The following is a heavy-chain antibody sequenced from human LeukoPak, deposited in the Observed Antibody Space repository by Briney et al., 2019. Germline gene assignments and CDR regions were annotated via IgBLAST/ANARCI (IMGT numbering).Heavy chain of an antibody. J-gene: IGHJ5*02. CDR3: ARDTSDILTGYYLEHGFDP. D-gene: IGHD3-9*01. CDR2: IYYSGST. Sequence: PSETLSLTCTVSGGSISSSSYYWGWIRQPPGKGLEWIGSIYYSGSTYYNPSLKSRVTISVDTSKNQFSLKLSSVTAADTAVYYCARDTSDILTGYYLEHGFDPWGQGTLVTVSS. V-gene: IGHV4-39*07. CDR1: GGSISSSSYY.